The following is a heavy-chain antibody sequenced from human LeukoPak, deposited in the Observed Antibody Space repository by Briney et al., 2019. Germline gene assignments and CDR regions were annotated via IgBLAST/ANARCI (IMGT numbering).Heavy chain of an antibody. CDR3: EAGCGGGCYSGWFDS. D-gene: IGHD2-21*02. V-gene: IGHV1-69*05. CDR2: IIPIFGKA. J-gene: IGHJ5*01. CDR1: GGTLSSYA. Sequence: ASVKVSCKSSGGTLSSYAISWVRQAPAQGLEWMGRIIPIFGKANYAQKLQGRVTNPTDESTSTAYMEMSRLRSENTAVYYCEAGCGGGCYSGWFDSWGQGTLVTVSS.